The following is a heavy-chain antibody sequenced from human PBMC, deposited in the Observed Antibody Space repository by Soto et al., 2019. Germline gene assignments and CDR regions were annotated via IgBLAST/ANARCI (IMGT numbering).Heavy chain of an antibody. D-gene: IGHD6-25*01. Sequence: PGGSLRLSCAASGFTFSSYGMHWVRQAPGKGLEWVAVISYDGSNKYYADSVKGRFTISRDNSKNTLYLQMSSLRAEDTAVYYCANWRPDIWGQGTMVTVSS. CDR2: ISYDGSNK. J-gene: IGHJ3*02. V-gene: IGHV3-30*18. CDR1: GFTFSSYG. CDR3: ANWRPDI.